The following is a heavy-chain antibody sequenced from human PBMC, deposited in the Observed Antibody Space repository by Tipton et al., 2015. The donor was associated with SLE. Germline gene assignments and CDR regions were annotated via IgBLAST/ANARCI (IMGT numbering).Heavy chain of an antibody. D-gene: IGHD1-1*01. CDR1: GFTFSSYA. CDR3: AKLDGYNSNYFDS. Sequence: SLRLSCAASGFTFSSYAMSWVRQAPGKGLEWVSVISGSGGSTYYADSVKGRFTISRDNSKNTLYLQMNSLRAEDTAVYYCAKLDGYNSNYFDSWGQGTLVTVSS. CDR2: ISGSGGST. J-gene: IGHJ4*02. V-gene: IGHV3-23*01.